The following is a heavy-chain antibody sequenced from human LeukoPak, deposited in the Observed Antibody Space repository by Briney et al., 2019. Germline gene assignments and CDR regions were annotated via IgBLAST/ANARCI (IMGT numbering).Heavy chain of an antibody. J-gene: IGHJ4*02. CDR3: ARGRDSGWYLFDY. V-gene: IGHV1-18*01. D-gene: IGHD6-19*01. CDR1: GYTFTTYG. Sequence: GASVTVSFKASGYTFTTYGISWVRQAPGQGLQWMGWISAYNGSTNYAQKLQDRVTMTTDTSTSTAYMEPRSLRSDDTAVYYCARGRDSGWYLFDYWGQGTLVTVSS. CDR2: ISAYNGST.